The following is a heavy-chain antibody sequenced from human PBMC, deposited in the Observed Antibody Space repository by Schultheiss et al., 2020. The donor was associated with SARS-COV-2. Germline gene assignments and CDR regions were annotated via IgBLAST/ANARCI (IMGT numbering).Heavy chain of an antibody. CDR3: AREREMATIPFDY. J-gene: IGHJ4*02. Sequence: ASVKVSCKASGYTFTGYYMHWVRQAPGQGLEWMGWINPNSGGTNYAQKFQGRVTMTRDTSISTAYMELSRLRSDDTAVYYCAREREMATIPFDYWGQGTLVTVSS. CDR1: GYTFTGYY. CDR2: INPNSGGT. D-gene: IGHD5-24*01. V-gene: IGHV1-2*02.